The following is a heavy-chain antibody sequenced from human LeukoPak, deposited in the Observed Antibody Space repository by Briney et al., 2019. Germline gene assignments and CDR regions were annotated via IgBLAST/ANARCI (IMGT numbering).Heavy chain of an antibody. V-gene: IGHV1-8*01. Sequence: ASVKVSCKASGYTFTSYDINWVRQATGQGLEWMGWMNPNSGNTGYAQKFQGRVTMTRDTSTSTAYMELRSLRSDDTAVYYCARADLNLPDYWGQGTLVTVSS. CDR2: MNPNSGNT. CDR1: GYTFTSYD. CDR3: ARADLNLPDY. J-gene: IGHJ4*02. D-gene: IGHD1-14*01.